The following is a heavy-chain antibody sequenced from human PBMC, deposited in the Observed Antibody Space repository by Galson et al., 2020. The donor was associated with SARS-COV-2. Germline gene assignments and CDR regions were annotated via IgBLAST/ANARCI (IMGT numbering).Heavy chain of an antibody. CDR2: MYSGGRT. CDR1: GFNVSNNY. V-gene: IGHV3-53*01. Sequence: GGSLSLSCAASGFNVSNNYMAWVRQAPGKGLEWVSVMYSGGRTEYADSVKGRFTISRDNSKNTLYLQMTSLRAEDTAGYYCARERVSLWFGDGFRVGMDVWGQGSTVTVSS. J-gene: IGHJ6*02. CDR3: ARERVSLWFGDGFRVGMDV. D-gene: IGHD3-10*01.